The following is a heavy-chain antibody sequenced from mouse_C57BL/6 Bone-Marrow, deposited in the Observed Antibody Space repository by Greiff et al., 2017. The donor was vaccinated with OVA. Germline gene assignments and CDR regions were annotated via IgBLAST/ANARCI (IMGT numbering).Heavy chain of an antibody. Sequence: EVMLVESEGGLVQPGSSMKLSCTASGFTFSDYYMAWVRQVPEKGLEWVANINYDGSSTYYLDSLKSRFIISRDNAKNILYLQMSSLKSEDTATYYCARENYYGSLYAMDYWGQGTSVTVSS. CDR2: INYDGSST. V-gene: IGHV5-16*01. J-gene: IGHJ4*01. D-gene: IGHD1-1*01. CDR3: ARENYYGSLYAMDY. CDR1: GFTFSDYY.